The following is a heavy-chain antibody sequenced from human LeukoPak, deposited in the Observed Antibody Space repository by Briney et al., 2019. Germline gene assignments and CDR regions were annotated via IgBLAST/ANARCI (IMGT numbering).Heavy chain of an antibody. Sequence: GGSLRLSCAVSGFTFSSYGMHWVRQAPGKGLEWVAFIRYDGSNKYYADSVKGRFTISRDNSKNTLYLQMNSLRAEDTAVYYCAKGGTSYDLYFDYWGQGTLVTVSS. J-gene: IGHJ4*02. V-gene: IGHV3-30*02. D-gene: IGHD5-12*01. CDR1: GFTFSSYG. CDR2: IRYDGSNK. CDR3: AKGGTSYDLYFDY.